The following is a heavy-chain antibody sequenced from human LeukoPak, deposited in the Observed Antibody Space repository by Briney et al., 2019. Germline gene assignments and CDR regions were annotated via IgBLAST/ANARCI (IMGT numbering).Heavy chain of an antibody. J-gene: IGHJ6*02. CDR1: GGSISSGGYY. D-gene: IGHD3-22*01. V-gene: IGHV4-31*03. CDR2: IYYSGST. Sequence: PSETLSLTCTVSGGSISSGGYYWRWICQHPGKGLEWIGYIYYSGSTYYDPSLKSRVTISVDTSKNQFSLKLSSVTAADTAVYYCASTMIVVDYYYGMDVWGQGTTVTVSS. CDR3: ASTMIVVDYYYGMDV.